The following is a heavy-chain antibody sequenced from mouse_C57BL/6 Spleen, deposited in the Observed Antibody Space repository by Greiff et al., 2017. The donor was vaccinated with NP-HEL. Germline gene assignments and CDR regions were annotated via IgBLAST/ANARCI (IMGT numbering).Heavy chain of an antibody. D-gene: IGHD1-1*01. CDR1: GFTFSDYY. Sequence: EVKVVESEGGLVQPGSSMKLSCTASGFTFSDYYMAWVRQVPEKGLEWVANINYYGSSTYYLDSLKSRFIISRDNAKNILYLQMSSLKSEDTATYYCARDGYYGSSFFDYWGQGTTLTVSS. J-gene: IGHJ2*01. CDR2: INYYGSST. CDR3: ARDGYYGSSFFDY. V-gene: IGHV5-16*01.